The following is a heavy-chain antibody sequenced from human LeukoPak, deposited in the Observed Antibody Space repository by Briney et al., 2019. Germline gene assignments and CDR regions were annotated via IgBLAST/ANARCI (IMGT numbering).Heavy chain of an antibody. V-gene: IGHV3-48*04. J-gene: IGHJ4*02. CDR3: SRLRGYSYGYGDY. Sequence: GGSLRLSCAASGFTFSSYSMNWVRQAPGKGLEWVSYISSSGSTIDYADSVKGRFTISRDNAKNSLFLQMNSLRAEDTAVYYCSRLRGYSYGYGDYWGQGTLVTVSS. CDR1: GFTFSSYS. CDR2: ISSSGSTI. D-gene: IGHD5-18*01.